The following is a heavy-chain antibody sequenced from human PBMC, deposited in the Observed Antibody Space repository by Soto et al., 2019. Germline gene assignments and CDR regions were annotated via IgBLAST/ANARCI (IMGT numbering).Heavy chain of an antibody. Sequence: GGSLRLSCAASGFSFSTYSMNWVRQAPGKGLEWVSYISSSSSTIFYTDSVKGRFTVSRDNAKNSLYLQMNSLRAEDTAVYYCARPXYYYDSSGPPAYWGQGTLVXVSS. CDR1: GFSFSTYS. CDR3: ARPXYYYDSSGPPAY. V-gene: IGHV3-48*01. J-gene: IGHJ4*02. D-gene: IGHD3-22*01. CDR2: ISSSSSTI.